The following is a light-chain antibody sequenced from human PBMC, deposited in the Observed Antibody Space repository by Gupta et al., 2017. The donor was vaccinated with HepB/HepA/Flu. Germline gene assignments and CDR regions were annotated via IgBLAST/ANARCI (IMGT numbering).Light chain of an antibody. CDR3: NSRDNSRNNPYV. CDR1: SLSRSC. J-gene: IGLJ1*01. Sequence: SSELTQDPSVSVALGQTVRITCNGDSLSRSCTSWYQQKPGQAPVLVIYDNNNRPSGIPDRCSGSRSGNTAALTITGAQAEEEADYYCNSRDNSRNNPYVFGTGSKVTVI. CDR2: DNN. V-gene: IGLV3-19*01.